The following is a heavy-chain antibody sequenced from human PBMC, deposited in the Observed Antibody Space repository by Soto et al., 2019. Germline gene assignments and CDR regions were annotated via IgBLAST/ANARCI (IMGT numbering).Heavy chain of an antibody. CDR2: IIPILGIA. CDR1: GGTFSSYT. Sequence: QVQLVQSGAEVKKPGSSVKVSCKASGGTFSSYTISWVRQAPGQGLEWMGRIIPILGIANYAQKFQGRVTITADKSTSTAYMELSSLRSEDTAVYYCARESPPIGVTTNPNPFDYWGQGTLVTVSS. V-gene: IGHV1-69*08. J-gene: IGHJ4*02. CDR3: ARESPPIGVTTNPNPFDY. D-gene: IGHD4-17*01.